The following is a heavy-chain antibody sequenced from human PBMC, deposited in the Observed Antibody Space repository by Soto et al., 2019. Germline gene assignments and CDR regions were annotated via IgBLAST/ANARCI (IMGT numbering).Heavy chain of an antibody. D-gene: IGHD6-19*01. J-gene: IGHJ3*02. V-gene: IGHV3-33*01. CDR2: VWYDGSNK. Sequence: PGGSLRLSCGASGFTFSIYAMHWVRQSPGKGLEWVAVVWYDGSNKYYADSVKGRFTISRDNSKNTVYLQMNSLSAEDTAVYYCARDWYRSGWYNAFDIWGQGTMVTVSS. CDR1: GFTFSIYA. CDR3: ARDWYRSGWYNAFDI.